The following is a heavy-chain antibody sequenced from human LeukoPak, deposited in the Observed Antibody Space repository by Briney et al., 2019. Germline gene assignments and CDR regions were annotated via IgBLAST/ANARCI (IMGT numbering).Heavy chain of an antibody. CDR1: GFTFSSYA. Sequence: GGSLRLSCAASGFTFSSYAMSWVRQAPGKGLEWVSGISGSGGSTYYADSVKGRFTISRDNSKNTLYLQMNSLRAEDTAVYYCAKDLYREWLGLYFDYWGQGTLVTVSS. D-gene: IGHD6-19*01. CDR3: AKDLYREWLGLYFDY. V-gene: IGHV3-23*01. J-gene: IGHJ4*02. CDR2: ISGSGGST.